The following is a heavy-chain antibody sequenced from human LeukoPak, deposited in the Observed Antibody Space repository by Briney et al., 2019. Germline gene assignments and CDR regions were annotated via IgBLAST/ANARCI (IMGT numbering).Heavy chain of an antibody. CDR1: GFTLSSYS. J-gene: IGHJ4*02. V-gene: IGHV3-21*01. CDR3: ARDPGYSYGYPPLGY. CDR2: ISSSSSYI. Sequence: GGSLRLSCAASGFTLSSYSMNWVRQAPGKGLEWVSSISSSSSYIYYADSVKGRFTISRDNAKNSLYLQMNSLRAEDTAVYYCARDPGYSYGYPPLGYWGQGTLVTVSS. D-gene: IGHD5-18*01.